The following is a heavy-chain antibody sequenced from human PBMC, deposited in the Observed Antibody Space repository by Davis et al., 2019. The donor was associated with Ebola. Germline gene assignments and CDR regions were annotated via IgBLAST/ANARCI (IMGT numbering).Heavy chain of an antibody. CDR3: ARAMVNLSAVQLWFEDYYYGMDV. J-gene: IGHJ6*02. D-gene: IGHD5-18*01. CDR2: IYYSGST. CDR1: GGSISSSSYY. Sequence: MPSETLSLTCTVSGGSISSSSYYWGWIRQPPGKGLEWIGSIYYSGSTYYNPSLKSRVTISVDTSKNQFSLKLSSVTAADTAVYYCARAMVNLSAVQLWFEDYYYGMDVWGQGTTVTVSS. V-gene: IGHV4-39*07.